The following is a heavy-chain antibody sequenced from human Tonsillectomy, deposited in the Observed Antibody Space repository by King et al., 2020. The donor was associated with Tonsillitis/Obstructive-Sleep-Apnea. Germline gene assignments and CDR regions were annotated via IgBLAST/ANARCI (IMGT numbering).Heavy chain of an antibody. CDR3: AGQGPGRGPGYCSGGSCSFDY. D-gene: IGHD2-15*01. J-gene: IGHJ4*02. V-gene: IGHV4-39*01. CDR2: IYYSGST. CDR1: GGSISSSSYY. Sequence: QLQESAPGLVKPSETLSLTCTVSGGSISSSSYYWGWIRQPPGKGLEWIGNIYYSGSTYYNPSLKSRVTFSVDTSKNQFSLQLGSVTAAGTAVYYCAGQGPGRGPGYCSGGSCSFDYWGQGTLVTVSS.